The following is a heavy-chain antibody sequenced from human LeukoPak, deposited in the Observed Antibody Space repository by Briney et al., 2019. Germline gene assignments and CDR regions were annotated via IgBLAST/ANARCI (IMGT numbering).Heavy chain of an antibody. V-gene: IGHV4-4*02. CDR3: ARAFHPPDFAFGRAPYYFDL. D-gene: IGHD3-16*01. Sequence: PSETLSLTCAVSGGSISTAHWCNWVRHSPGKGLEWIGEIYHRGNSNYNPSLKSRVSISVDTSKNQFSLKVTSLTAADTAVYYCARAFHPPDFAFGRAPYYFDLWGQGTLVTVSS. CDR1: GGSISTAHW. J-gene: IGHJ4*01. CDR2: IYHRGNS.